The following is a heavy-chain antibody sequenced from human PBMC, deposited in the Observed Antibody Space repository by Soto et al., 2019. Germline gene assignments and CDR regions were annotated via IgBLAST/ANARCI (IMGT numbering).Heavy chain of an antibody. J-gene: IGHJ6*02. Sequence: PGGSLRLSCAASGFTFSSYAMHWVRQAPGKGLEWVAVISYDGSNKYYADSVKGRFTISRDNSKNTLYLQMNSLRAEDTAVYYCARVRMVAATHSGMDVWGQGTTVTVSS. CDR1: GFTFSSYA. D-gene: IGHD2-15*01. V-gene: IGHV3-30-3*01. CDR2: ISYDGSNK. CDR3: ARVRMVAATHSGMDV.